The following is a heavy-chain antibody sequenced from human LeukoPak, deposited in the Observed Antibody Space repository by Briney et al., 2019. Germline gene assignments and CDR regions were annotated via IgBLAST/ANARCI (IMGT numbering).Heavy chain of an antibody. CDR3: ARVHRSGWYKYNAFDI. D-gene: IGHD6-19*01. Sequence: SVKVSCKASGYTFTSYAMNWVRQAPGQGLEWMGWINTNTGNPTYAQGFTGRFVFSLDTSVSTAYLQISSLKAEDTAVYYCARVHRSGWYKYNAFDIWGQGAMVTVSS. J-gene: IGHJ3*02. CDR2: INTNTGNP. CDR1: GYTFTSYA. V-gene: IGHV7-4-1*02.